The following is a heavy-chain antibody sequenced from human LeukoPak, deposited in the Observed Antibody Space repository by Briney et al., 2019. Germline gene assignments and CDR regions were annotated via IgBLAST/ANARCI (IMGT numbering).Heavy chain of an antibody. Sequence: GGSLRLSCAASGFTFSSYWMHWVRQSPGKGLMWVSRINSDGSSTSYADSVKGRFTISRDNAKNTLYLQMNSLRAEDTAVYYCARGRWFDPWGQGTLVTVSS. CDR1: GFTFSSYW. CDR2: INSDGSST. J-gene: IGHJ5*02. CDR3: ARGRWFDP. V-gene: IGHV3-74*01.